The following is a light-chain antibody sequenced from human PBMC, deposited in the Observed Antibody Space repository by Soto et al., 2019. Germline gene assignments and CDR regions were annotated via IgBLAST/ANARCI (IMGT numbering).Light chain of an antibody. Sequence: EIVLTQSPATLSLSPGDRATLSCRASQSVGSYLGWYQQRPGQAPRLLIYDASNRATGIPARFSGSGSGTDFTLTVSSLEAEDFAGDYCQQRSDWPSTFGGGTKVEIK. V-gene: IGKV3-11*01. CDR2: DAS. CDR1: QSVGSY. CDR3: QQRSDWPST. J-gene: IGKJ4*01.